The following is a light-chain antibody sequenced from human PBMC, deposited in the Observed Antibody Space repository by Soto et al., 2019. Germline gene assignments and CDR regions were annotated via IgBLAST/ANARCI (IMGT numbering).Light chain of an antibody. Sequence: DVVLTQSPLSLSVTLGQPASISYRSSQSLVYSDGDTYLSWFQQRPGQSPRRLIYKVSNRDSGVPERFSGSGSGTDFTLKISRVEAEDVGVYYCMQGAHWPRTFGQGTKVDIK. CDR3: MQGAHWPRT. J-gene: IGKJ1*01. CDR2: KVS. V-gene: IGKV2-30*01. CDR1: QSLVYSDGDTY.